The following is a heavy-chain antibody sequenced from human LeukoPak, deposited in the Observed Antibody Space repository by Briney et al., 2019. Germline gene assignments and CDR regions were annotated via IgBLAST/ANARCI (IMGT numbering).Heavy chain of an antibody. V-gene: IGHV3-49*03. D-gene: IGHD6-19*01. CDR3: ARDLGVQWLDNMGYNWFDP. CDR1: GFTFGDYA. CDR2: IRSKAYGGTT. J-gene: IGHJ5*02. Sequence: GGSLRLSCTASGFTFGDYAMSWFRQAPGKGLEWVGFIRSKAYGGTTEYAGSVKGRFTISRDDSKSIAYLQMNSLKTEDTAVYYCARDLGVQWLDNMGYNWFDPWGQGTLVTVSS.